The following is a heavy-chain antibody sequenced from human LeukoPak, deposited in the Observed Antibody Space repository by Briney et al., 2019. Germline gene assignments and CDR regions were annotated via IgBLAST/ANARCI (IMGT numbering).Heavy chain of an antibody. CDR1: GGTFSSYA. D-gene: IGHD5-12*01. CDR2: IIPILGIA. CDR3: ARDLYSGHEGNAFDI. J-gene: IGHJ3*02. V-gene: IGHV1-69*04. Sequence: SVKVSCKASGGTFSSYAITWVRQAPGQGLEWMGRIIPILGIANCAQKFQGRVTIIADKSTSTAYMELSSLRSEDTAVYYCARDLYSGHEGNAFDIWGQGTMVTVSS.